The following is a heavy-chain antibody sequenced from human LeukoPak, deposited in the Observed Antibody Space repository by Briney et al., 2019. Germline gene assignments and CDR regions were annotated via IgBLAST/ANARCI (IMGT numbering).Heavy chain of an antibody. J-gene: IGHJ4*02. D-gene: IGHD3-16*02. V-gene: IGHV1-58*02. CDR1: GFTFTSSA. Sequence: GTSVKVSCKASGFTFTSSAMQWVRQARGQRLEWIGWIVVGSGNTNYAQKFQERVTITRDMSTSTAYMELSSLRSEDTAVYYCAKDLERGSGGVIVPYFDYWGQGTLVTVSS. CDR3: AKDLERGSGGVIVPYFDY. CDR2: IVVGSGNT.